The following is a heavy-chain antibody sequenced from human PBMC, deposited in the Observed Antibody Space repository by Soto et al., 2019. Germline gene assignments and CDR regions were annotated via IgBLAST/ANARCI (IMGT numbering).Heavy chain of an antibody. CDR2: TYYRSKWYN. J-gene: IGHJ5*02. V-gene: IGHV6-1*01. Sequence: KQSQTLSLTCAISGDSVSSNSAAWNWIRQSPSRGLEWLGRTYYRSKWYNDYAVSVKSRITINPDTSKNQFSLQLNSVTPEDTAVYYCARDQWIAAAGKTWFDPGGQGTLVPVSP. CDR1: GDSVSSNSAA. D-gene: IGHD6-13*01. CDR3: ARDQWIAAAGKTWFDP.